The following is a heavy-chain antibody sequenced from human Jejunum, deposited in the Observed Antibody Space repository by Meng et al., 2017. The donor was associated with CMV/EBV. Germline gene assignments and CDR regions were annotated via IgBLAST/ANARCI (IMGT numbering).Heavy chain of an antibody. CDR2: MSSSGRHI. V-gene: IGHV3-48*03. Sequence: CAASGCTFIAYEMSWVRQAPGKGLEWVSYMSSSGRHIYYADYVKGRFTISRDIAKNSLFLQMSSLRAEDTAFYYCARYSTSNAFDIWGQGTMVTVSS. CDR3: ARYSTSNAFDI. CDR1: GCTFIAYE. J-gene: IGHJ3*02. D-gene: IGHD2-2*01.